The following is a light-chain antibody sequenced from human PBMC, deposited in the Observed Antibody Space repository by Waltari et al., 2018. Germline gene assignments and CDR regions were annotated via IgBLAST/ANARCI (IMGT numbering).Light chain of an antibody. V-gene: IGKV3-20*01. CDR3: QKYGTLPET. CDR1: QSISRC. J-gene: IGKJ1*01. CDR2: DAS. Sequence: DIFLTQSPGTLSLSPGEGATLSCRASQSISRCLAWYQQTPGQSPRLLIYDASTRATGIPDRFSGSGSGTDFSLTISRLEPEDFAVYYCQKYGTLPETFGQGTKVEIK.